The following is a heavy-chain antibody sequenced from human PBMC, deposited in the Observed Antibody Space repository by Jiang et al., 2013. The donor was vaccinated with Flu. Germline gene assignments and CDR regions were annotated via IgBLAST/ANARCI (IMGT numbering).Heavy chain of an antibody. CDR3: ARLSEGGSSRYYYYYMDV. D-gene: IGHD6-6*01. V-gene: IGHV4-39*07. CDR2: IYYSGST. CDR1: GGSIIRSTYY. J-gene: IGHJ6*03. Sequence: SGSGLVKPPETLSLTCTVSGGSIIRSTYYWGWIRQPPGKGLEWIGNIYYSGSTYYNPSLKSRVTISVDTSKNQLSLKLSSVTAADTAVYYCARLSEGGSSRYYYYYMDVWGKGTTVTVSS.